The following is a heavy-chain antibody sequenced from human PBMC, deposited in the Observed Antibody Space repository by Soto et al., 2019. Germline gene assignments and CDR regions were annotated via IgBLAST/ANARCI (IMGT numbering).Heavy chain of an antibody. V-gene: IGHV4-34*01. CDR2: INHSGST. J-gene: IGHJ4*02. CDR3: ARGHITMVRGVMFDY. D-gene: IGHD3-10*01. Sequence: QVQLQQWGAGLLKPSETLSLTCAVYGGSFSGYYWSWIRQPPGKGLEWIGEINHSGSTNYNPSLKSRVTISVDTSKNQFSRKLSSVTAADTAVYYCARGHITMVRGVMFDYWGQGTLVTVSS. CDR1: GGSFSGYY.